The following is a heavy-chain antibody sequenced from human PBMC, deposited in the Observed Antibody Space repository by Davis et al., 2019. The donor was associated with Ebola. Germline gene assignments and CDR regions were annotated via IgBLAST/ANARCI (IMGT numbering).Heavy chain of an antibody. CDR2: INPSGGST. V-gene: IGHV1-46*01. D-gene: IGHD2-2*02. CDR1: GYTFTSYY. J-gene: IGHJ6*02. CDR3: ATGAYCSSTSCYKIRSGYYYYYYGMDV. Sequence: AASVKVSCKASGYTFTSYYMHWVRQAPGQGLEWMGIINPSGGSTSYAQKFQGRVTMTRNTSISTAYMELSSLRSEDTAVYYCATGAYCSSTSCYKIRSGYYYYYYGMDVWGQGTTVTVSS.